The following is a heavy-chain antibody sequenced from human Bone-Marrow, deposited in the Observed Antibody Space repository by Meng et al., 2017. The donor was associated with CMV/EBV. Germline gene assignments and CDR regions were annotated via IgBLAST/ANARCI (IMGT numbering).Heavy chain of an antibody. D-gene: IGHD3-10*01. CDR3: AKDRRGDYYYGMDV. V-gene: IGHV3-30*04. CDR1: GFTFSSYA. CDR2: ISYDGSNK. J-gene: IGHJ6*02. Sequence: GESLKISCAASGFTFSSYAMHWVRPAPGKGLEWVAVISYDGSNKYYADSVKGRFTLSRDNSKNTLYLQMNSLRAEDTALYYCAKDRRGDYYYGMDVWGQGTTVTVSS.